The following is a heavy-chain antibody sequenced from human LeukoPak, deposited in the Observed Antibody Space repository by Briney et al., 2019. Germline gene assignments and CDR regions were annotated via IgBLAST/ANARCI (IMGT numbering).Heavy chain of an antibody. CDR2: ISYDGINK. CDR3: ARGWYLRMNWFDP. V-gene: IGHV3-30*03. J-gene: IGHJ5*02. Sequence: GRSLRLSCAASGFTFSSYGMHWVRQAPGKGLEWVAVISYDGINKYYADSVKGRFTISRDNAKNSLYLQMNSLRAEDAAVYYCARGWYLRMNWFDPWGQGTLVTVSS. D-gene: IGHD2-15*01. CDR1: GFTFSSYG.